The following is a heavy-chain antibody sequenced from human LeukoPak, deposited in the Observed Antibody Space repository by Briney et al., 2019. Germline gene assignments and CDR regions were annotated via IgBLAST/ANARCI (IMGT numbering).Heavy chain of an antibody. Sequence: SGTLSLTCAVSSGSISSTNWWSWVRQPPGKGLEWIGEIYHSGSTNYNPSLKSRVTISIDKSKNQFSLKLSSVTAADTAVYYCAREGRLRPNNAFDIWGQGTMVTVSS. CDR3: AREGRLRPNNAFDI. CDR2: IYHSGST. V-gene: IGHV4-4*02. D-gene: IGHD5/OR15-5a*01. CDR1: SGSISSTNW. J-gene: IGHJ3*02.